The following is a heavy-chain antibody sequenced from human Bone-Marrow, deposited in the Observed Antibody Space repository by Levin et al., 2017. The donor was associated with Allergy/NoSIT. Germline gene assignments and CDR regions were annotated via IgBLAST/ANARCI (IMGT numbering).Heavy chain of an antibody. D-gene: IGHD4-17*01. CDR1: GFTFIDYA. Sequence: GGSLRLSCAASGFTFIDYAMSWVRQAPGKGLEWISSISGSGGSTYYEDSVKGRFTISRDNSKNTLYLRMSSLRVEDTAIYYCAIGYGDNAEDAYWGQGTLVTVSS. CDR3: AIGYGDNAEDAY. V-gene: IGHV3-23*01. CDR2: ISGSGGST. J-gene: IGHJ4*02.